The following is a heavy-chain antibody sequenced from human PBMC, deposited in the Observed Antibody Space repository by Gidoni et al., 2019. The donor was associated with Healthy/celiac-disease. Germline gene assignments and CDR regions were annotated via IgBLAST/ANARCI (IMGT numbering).Heavy chain of an antibody. CDR3: ARDRPYYGSGSPNFDY. Sequence: QVQLVESGGGLVKHGGALRLSCAASGFTFSDYYMSWIRQAPGKGLEWVSYFSSSGSTIYYAVSVKGRFTISRDNAKNSLYLQMNSLRAEDTAVYYCARDRPYYGSGSPNFDYWGQGTLVTVSS. CDR2: FSSSGSTI. CDR1: GFTFSDYY. V-gene: IGHV3-11*01. D-gene: IGHD3-10*01. J-gene: IGHJ4*02.